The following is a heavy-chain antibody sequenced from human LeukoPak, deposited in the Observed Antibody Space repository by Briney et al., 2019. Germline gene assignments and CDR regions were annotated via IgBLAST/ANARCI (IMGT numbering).Heavy chain of an antibody. CDR1: GGSFSGYY. J-gene: IGHJ6*03. Sequence: SETLSLTCAVYGGSFSGYYWTWIRQAPGKGLEWIGEINPSGRISYNPSLKSLLTISVDASKNQFSLNLRSLTAADTAVYYCARGRQEVSMIVVVMTAVSYYLDVWGKGTTVTVS. CDR2: INPSGRI. V-gene: IGHV4-34*01. D-gene: IGHD3-22*01. CDR3: ARGRQEVSMIVVVMTAVSYYLDV.